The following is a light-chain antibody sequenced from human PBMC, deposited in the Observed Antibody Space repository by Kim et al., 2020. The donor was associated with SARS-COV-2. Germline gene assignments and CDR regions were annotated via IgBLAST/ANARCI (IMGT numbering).Light chain of an antibody. CDR3: QQFGSSPGA. J-gene: IGKJ1*01. CDR1: QSVSSSY. V-gene: IGKV3-20*01. CDR2: AAS. Sequence: EIVLTQSTGTLSLSPGERATLSCRASQSVSSSYLAWYQQKPGQAPRLLIYAASSRAAGIPDRFSGSGSGTDFTLTISRLEPEDFAVYYCQQFGSSPGAFGQGTKLDIK.